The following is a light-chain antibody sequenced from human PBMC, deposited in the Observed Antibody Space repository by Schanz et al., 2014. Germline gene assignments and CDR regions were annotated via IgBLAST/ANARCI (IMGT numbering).Light chain of an antibody. CDR1: ESVSTN. CDR3: QQYGTSPFT. Sequence: EIVMTQSPATLSVSPGERATLSCRASESVSTNLAWYQQKPGQAPRLLIYGASTRATGIPARFSGSESGTEFTLTISSLQSEDFSVYYCQQYGTSPFTFGPGTKVDIK. J-gene: IGKJ3*01. V-gene: IGKV3-15*01. CDR2: GAS.